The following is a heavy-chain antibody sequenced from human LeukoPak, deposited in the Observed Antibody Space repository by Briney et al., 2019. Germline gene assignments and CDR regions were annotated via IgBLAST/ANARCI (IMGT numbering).Heavy chain of an antibody. CDR1: GFTFSDYW. CDR2: ISSDGSRV. J-gene: IGHJ4*02. CDR3: ARDRHRYSYDTGGYPPY. V-gene: IGHV3-74*01. D-gene: IGHD3-22*01. Sequence: GGSLRLSCAASGFTFSDYWMHWVRHAPGKGLVWVSRISSDGSRVTYADSVKGRFTISRDNAKNTLYLQMNSLRAEDTAVYYCARDRHRYSYDTGGYPPYWGQGTLVTVSS.